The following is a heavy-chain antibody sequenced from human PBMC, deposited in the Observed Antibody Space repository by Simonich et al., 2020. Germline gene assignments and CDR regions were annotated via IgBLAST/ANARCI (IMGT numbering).Heavy chain of an antibody. J-gene: IGHJ4*02. CDR3: ARRGSGFDY. D-gene: IGHD6-19*01. Sequence: VQLVESGGGLVKPGGSLRLSCAASGFTFSSYAMHWVRQAPGKGIGWVAVISYDGSNKYSADSVKGRFTISRDNSKNTLYLQMNSLRAEDTAVYYCARRGSGFDYWGQGTLVTVSS. CDR2: ISYDGSNK. V-gene: IGHV3-30*07. CDR1: GFTFSSYA.